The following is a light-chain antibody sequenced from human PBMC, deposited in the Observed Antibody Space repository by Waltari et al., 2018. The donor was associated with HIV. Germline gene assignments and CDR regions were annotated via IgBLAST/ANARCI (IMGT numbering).Light chain of an antibody. CDR3: QQYHVTPPT. V-gene: IGKV4-1*01. Sequence: DIVMTQSPDSLTVSLGARATISCKSSQRVRHTSNNKNFLAWYQQKSGQAPKLLIYGASTRESGVPARFSGSGSGTNFTLTINNLQSEDVAVYYCQQYHVTPPTFGQGT. CDR2: GAS. CDR1: QRVRHTSNNKNF. J-gene: IGKJ1*01.